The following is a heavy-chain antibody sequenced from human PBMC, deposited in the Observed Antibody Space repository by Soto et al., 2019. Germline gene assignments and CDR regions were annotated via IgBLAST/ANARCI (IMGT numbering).Heavy chain of an antibody. CDR1: GYTFTIYG. Sequence: ASVKVSCKASGYTFTIYGSSWVRQTTGQGLEWMGWISAYNGNTNYAQKLQGRVTMTTDTSTSTAYMELRSLRSDDTAVYYCARVYYDSSGYYYWYFDLWGRGTLVTV. J-gene: IGHJ2*01. CDR3: ARVYYDSSGYYYWYFDL. V-gene: IGHV1-18*01. D-gene: IGHD3-22*01. CDR2: ISAYNGNT.